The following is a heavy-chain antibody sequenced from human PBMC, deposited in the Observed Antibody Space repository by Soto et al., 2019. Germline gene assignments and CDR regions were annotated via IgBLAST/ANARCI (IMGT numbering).Heavy chain of an antibody. CDR2: RNPNSGNT. CDR1: ESTFMNYG. Sequence: ASVKVSCKASESTFMNYGISWVLQGTGQGLEWMGWRNPNSGNTGYALKFQGRVSMTRNTSIYTVNLELGSLASDDTAVYYCVRMASSGTLNWFDPWGQGTLVTVSS. V-gene: IGHV1-8*01. J-gene: IGHJ5*02. D-gene: IGHD1-1*01. CDR3: VRMASSGTLNWFDP.